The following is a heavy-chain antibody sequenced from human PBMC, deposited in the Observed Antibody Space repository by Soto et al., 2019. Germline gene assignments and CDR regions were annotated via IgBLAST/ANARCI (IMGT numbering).Heavy chain of an antibody. CDR3: ASQMCVTGTYEHYDGMEV. V-gene: IGHV1-69*12. J-gene: IGHJ6*02. D-gene: IGHD1-7*01. Sequence: QVQLVQSGAEVKKPGSSVKVSCKASGGTFSSYAISWVRQAPGQGLEWMGGIIPIFGTANYAQKFQGRVTITADESTSTAYMELSSLRSEDTAVYYCASQMCVTGTYEHYDGMEVWGQGTTVTVSS. CDR1: GGTFSSYA. CDR2: IIPIFGTA.